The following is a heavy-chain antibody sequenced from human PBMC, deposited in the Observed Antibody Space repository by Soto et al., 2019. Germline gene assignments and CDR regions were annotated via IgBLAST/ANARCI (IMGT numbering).Heavy chain of an antibody. J-gene: IGHJ4*02. D-gene: IGHD3-16*01. V-gene: IGHV4-59*01. CDR1: GGSISSYY. CDR3: ARATSDVGPDY. CDR2: IYYSGST. Sequence: SETLSLTCTVSGGSISSYYWSWIRQPPGKGLEWIGYIYYSGSTNYNPSLKSRVTISVDTSKTQFSLKLTSVTAADTAKYYCARATSDVGPDYWGQGTLVTVSS.